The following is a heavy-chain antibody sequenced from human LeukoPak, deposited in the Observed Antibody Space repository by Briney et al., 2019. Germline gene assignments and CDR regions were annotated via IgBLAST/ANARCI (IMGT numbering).Heavy chain of an antibody. CDR2: INQDGSEK. D-gene: IGHD2-21*02. CDR1: GFTFSSYW. Sequence: GGSLRLSCAASGFTFSSYWMTWVRQAPGMGPECVANINQDGSEKNYVDSVRGRFTISRDNARNSLYPQLNSLRAEDTAVYYCARTARLLESWGQGTLVTVSS. J-gene: IGHJ4*02. CDR3: ARTARLLES. V-gene: IGHV3-7*01.